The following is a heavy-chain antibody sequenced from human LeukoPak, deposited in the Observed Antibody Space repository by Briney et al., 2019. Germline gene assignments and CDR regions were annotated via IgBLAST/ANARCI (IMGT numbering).Heavy chain of an antibody. CDR1: GGSISSGGYY. CDR2: IYYSGST. Sequence: SQTLSLTCTVSGGSISSGGYYWSWIRQHPGKGLEWIGYIYYSGSTYYNPSLKSRVTISVDTSKNQFSLKLSFVTAADTAVYYCARDVAAENNWFDPWGQGTLVTVSS. J-gene: IGHJ5*02. D-gene: IGHD6-25*01. V-gene: IGHV4-31*03. CDR3: ARDVAAENNWFDP.